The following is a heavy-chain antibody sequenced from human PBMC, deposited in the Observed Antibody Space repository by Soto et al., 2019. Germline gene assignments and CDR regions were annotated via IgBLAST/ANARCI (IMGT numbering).Heavy chain of an antibody. CDR1: GGSISTYY. CDR2: IYYSGST. D-gene: IGHD3-3*01. V-gene: IGHV4-59*01. CDR3: ARDGSRYDFWSGPYYFDY. J-gene: IGHJ4*02. Sequence: QVQLQESGPGLVKPSETLSLTCTVSGGSISTYYWSWIRQPPGQGLEWIGYIYYSGSTNYNPSLNSRVTLSVDTSKNQFSLKLSSVSAADTAVYYCARDGSRYDFWSGPYYFDYWGQGTLVTVSS.